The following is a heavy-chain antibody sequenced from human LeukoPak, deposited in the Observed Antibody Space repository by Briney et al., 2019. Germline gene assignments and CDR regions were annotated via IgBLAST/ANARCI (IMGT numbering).Heavy chain of an antibody. V-gene: IGHV3-7*01. CDR2: INQDGSEN. Sequence: PGGSLRLSCEASGFTFSSYAMNWVRQAPGKGLEWVANINQDGSENHYVDSVKGRFTISRDNAKNSVFVQMNGLRVEDTAVYYCVRAGGSSWSDFWGQGTLVTVSS. J-gene: IGHJ4*02. CDR3: VRAGGSSWSDF. D-gene: IGHD6-13*01. CDR1: GFTFSSYA.